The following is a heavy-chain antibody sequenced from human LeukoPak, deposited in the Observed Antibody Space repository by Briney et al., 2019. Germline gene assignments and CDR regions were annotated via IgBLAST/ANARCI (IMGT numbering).Heavy chain of an antibody. CDR1: GFTFSGSA. D-gene: IGHD3-10*01. CDR2: IRSKANSYAT. J-gene: IGHJ4*02. Sequence: GGSLKLSCAASGFTFSGSAMHWVRQASGKGLEWVGRIRSKANSYATAYAASVKGRFTISREDSKNTAYLQMNSLKTEDTAVYYCTTPPPRLTMVRGVITDYWGQGTLVTVSS. CDR3: TTPPPRLTMVRGVITDY. V-gene: IGHV3-73*01.